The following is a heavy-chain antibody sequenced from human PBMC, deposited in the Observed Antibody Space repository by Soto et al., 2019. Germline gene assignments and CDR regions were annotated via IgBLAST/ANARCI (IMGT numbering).Heavy chain of an antibody. V-gene: IGHV5-51*01. D-gene: IGHD6-13*01. CDR3: AIGLASSSCYYFDY. J-gene: IGHJ4*01. Sequence: GESLKISCKGSGYSFTSYWIGWVRQMPGKGLEWMVIIYPGDSDTRYSPSFQGQVTISSDKSINTAFLHWNSLKASDTAMYYCAIGLASSSCYYFDYWGQGTLVTVSS. CDR1: GYSFTSYW. CDR2: IYPGDSDT.